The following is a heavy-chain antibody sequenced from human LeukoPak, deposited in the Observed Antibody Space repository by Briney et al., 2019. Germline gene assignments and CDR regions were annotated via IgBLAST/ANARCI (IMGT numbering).Heavy chain of an antibody. CDR1: GGTFSSYA. CDR3: ASYCRSTSCYDYNYYGMDV. CDR2: IIPILGIA. J-gene: IGHJ6*02. V-gene: IGHV1-69*04. Sequence: SVKVSCKASGGTFSSYAISWVRQAPGQGLEWMGRIIPILGIANYAQKFQGRVTITADKSTSTAYMELSSLRFEDTAVYYCASYCRSTSCYDYNYYGMDVWGQGTTVTVSS. D-gene: IGHD2-2*01.